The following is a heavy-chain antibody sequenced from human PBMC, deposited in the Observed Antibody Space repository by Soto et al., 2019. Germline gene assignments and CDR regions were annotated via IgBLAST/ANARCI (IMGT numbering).Heavy chain of an antibody. Sequence: EVQLVEAGGGLVQPGGSLRLSCAASGFTFSDYSMNWVRQAPGKGLEWISHISTSGTTIFYADSVKGRFTISGDNAKNSLFLHMNSLRAEDTAIYYCARRSALKGAGSYYPYFYYYMDVWGKGTTVTVSS. CDR3: ARRSALKGAGSYYPYFYYYMDV. J-gene: IGHJ6*03. CDR2: ISTSGTTI. V-gene: IGHV3-48*04. CDR1: GFTFSDYS. D-gene: IGHD3-10*01.